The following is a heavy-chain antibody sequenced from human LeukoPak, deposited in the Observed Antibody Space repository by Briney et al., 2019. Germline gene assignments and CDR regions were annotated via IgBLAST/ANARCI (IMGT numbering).Heavy chain of an antibody. CDR1: GGSISSYY. Sequence: PSETLSLTCTVSGGSISSYYWSWVRQAPGKGLEWVANIKQDGSEKYYVDSVKGRFTISRDNAKNSLYLQMNSLRAEDTAVYYCARAGDYYGSGYYFDYWGQGTLVTVSS. CDR2: IKQDGSEK. D-gene: IGHD3-10*01. CDR3: ARAGDYYGSGYYFDY. V-gene: IGHV3-7*01. J-gene: IGHJ4*02.